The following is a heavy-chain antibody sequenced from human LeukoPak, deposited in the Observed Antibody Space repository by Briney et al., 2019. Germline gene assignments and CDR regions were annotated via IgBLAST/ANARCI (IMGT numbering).Heavy chain of an antibody. CDR1: GGSISSGDYY. Sequence: PSETQSLTCTVSGGSISSGDYYWTWIRQPPGKGLEWIGYIYYSGSTYCNPSLKSRLIISVDTSKNQFSLKLSSVTAADTAVYYCARGLGSSWYGDWGQGTLVTVSS. V-gene: IGHV4-30-4*01. D-gene: IGHD6-13*01. CDR2: IYYSGST. J-gene: IGHJ4*02. CDR3: ARGLGSSWYGD.